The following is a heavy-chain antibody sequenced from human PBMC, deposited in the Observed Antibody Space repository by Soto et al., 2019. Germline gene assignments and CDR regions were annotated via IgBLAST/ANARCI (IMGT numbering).Heavy chain of an antibody. CDR3: ARQIYDSDTGPNFQYSFDS. CDR2: IDPSDSQT. Sequence: GEYLKISCKASGYSFAGYWITSVRQKPGKSPEWMGRIDPSDSQTYYSPSFRGHVTISVTKSITTVFLQWSSLRASDTAMYYCARQIYDSDTGPNFQYSFDSWGQGTPLTVSS. J-gene: IGHJ4*02. D-gene: IGHD3-22*01. V-gene: IGHV5-10-1*01. CDR1: GYSFAGYW.